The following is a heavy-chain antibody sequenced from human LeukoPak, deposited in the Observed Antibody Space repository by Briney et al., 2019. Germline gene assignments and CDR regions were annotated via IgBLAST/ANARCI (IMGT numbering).Heavy chain of an antibody. Sequence: PSETLSLTCTVYGGSISSSSYYWGWIRQSPGKGLEWIGSIYYSGSTYYNPSLKSRVTISVDTSKNQFSLKLSSVTAADTAVYYCARLLRRELPQDYWGQGTLVTVSS. J-gene: IGHJ4*02. D-gene: IGHD1-26*01. CDR1: GGSISSSSYY. CDR3: ARLLRRELPQDY. CDR2: IYYSGST. V-gene: IGHV4-39*01.